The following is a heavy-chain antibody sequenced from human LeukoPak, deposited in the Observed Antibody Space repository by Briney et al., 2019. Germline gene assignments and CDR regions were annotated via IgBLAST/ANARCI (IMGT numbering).Heavy chain of an antibody. V-gene: IGHV1-18*01. CDR2: ISGYNGNT. CDR3: AKGHSITMIRGGQWYYYMDV. J-gene: IGHJ6*03. Sequence: ASVKVSCRASTYTFTRYGISWVRQAPGQGLEWMGWISGYNGNTNYAQKFLGRVSMTADTATSTAYMELRSLTSDDTAVYYCAKGHSITMIRGGQWYYYMDVWGKGTTVTISS. CDR1: TYTFTRYG. D-gene: IGHD3-10*01.